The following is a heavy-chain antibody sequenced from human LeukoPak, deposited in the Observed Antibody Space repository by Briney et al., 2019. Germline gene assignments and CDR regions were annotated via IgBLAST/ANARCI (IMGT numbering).Heavy chain of an antibody. D-gene: IGHD2-2*01. Sequence: ASVKVSCKASGYTFTSYDINWMRQATGQGLEWMGWMNPNSGNTGYAQKFQGRVTMTRNTSISTAYMELSSLRSEDTAVYYCARGGYCSSTSCQLIDYWGQGTLVTVSS. CDR3: ARGGYCSSTSCQLIDY. J-gene: IGHJ4*02. V-gene: IGHV1-8*01. CDR1: GYTFTSYD. CDR2: MNPNSGNT.